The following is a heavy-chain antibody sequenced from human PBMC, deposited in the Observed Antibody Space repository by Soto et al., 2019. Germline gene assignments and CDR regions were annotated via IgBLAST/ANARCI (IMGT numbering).Heavy chain of an antibody. J-gene: IGHJ6*02. CDR2: ISAYNGNT. D-gene: IGHD6-13*01. CDR3: ARFGAAGRYYYYGMDV. V-gene: IGHV1-18*01. Sequence: ASVKVSCKASGYTFTSYGISWVRQAPGQGLEWMGWISAYNGNTNYAQKLQGRVTMTTDTSTSTAYMELRSLRSDDTAVYYCARFGAAGRYYYYGMDVWGQGTTVTVSS. CDR1: GYTFTSYG.